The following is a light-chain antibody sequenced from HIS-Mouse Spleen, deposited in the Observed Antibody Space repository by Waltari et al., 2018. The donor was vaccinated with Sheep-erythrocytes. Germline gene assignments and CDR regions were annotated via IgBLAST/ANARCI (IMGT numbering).Light chain of an antibody. CDR1: SSDVGGYNY. J-gene: IGLJ1*01. Sequence: QSALTQPRSVSGSPGQSVTISCTGTSSDVGGYNYVSWYQQHPVKAPKLMLYDVSKRPSGVPDRFSGSKSGNTASLTISGLQAEDEADYYCCSYAGSYNHVFATGTKVTVL. V-gene: IGLV2-11*01. CDR2: DVS. CDR3: CSYAGSYNHV.